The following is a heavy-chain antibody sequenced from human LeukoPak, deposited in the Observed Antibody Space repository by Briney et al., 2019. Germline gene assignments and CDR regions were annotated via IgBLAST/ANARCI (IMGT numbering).Heavy chain of an antibody. CDR1: GGSISSSSYY. V-gene: IGHV4-39*07. CDR3: ARVSPIVVVTDGLDVFDI. D-gene: IGHD2-21*02. Sequence: PSETLSLTCTVSGGSISSSSYYWGWIRQPPGKGLEWIGSIYYSGSTYYNPSLKSRVTISVDTSKNQFSLKLHSVTAADTAVYYCARVSPIVVVTDGLDVFDIWGQGTMVAVSS. CDR2: IYYSGST. J-gene: IGHJ3*02.